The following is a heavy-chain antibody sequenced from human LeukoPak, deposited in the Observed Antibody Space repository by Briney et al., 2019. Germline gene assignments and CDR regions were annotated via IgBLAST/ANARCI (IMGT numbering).Heavy chain of an antibody. V-gene: IGHV1-2*02. Sequence: EASVKVSCKASGYTFTGYYMHWVRQAPGQGLEWMGWINPNSGGTNYAQKFQRRVTMARDTSISTAYMELSRLRSDDTAVYYCARDQSGGWFDPWGQGTLVTVSS. CDR1: GYTFTGYY. CDR2: INPNSGGT. CDR3: ARDQSGGWFDP. J-gene: IGHJ5*02. D-gene: IGHD3-10*01.